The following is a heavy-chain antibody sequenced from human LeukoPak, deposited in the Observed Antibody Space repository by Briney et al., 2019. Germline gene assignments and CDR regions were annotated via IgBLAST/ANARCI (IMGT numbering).Heavy chain of an antibody. D-gene: IGHD4-23*01. CDR2: LSPSGASI. CDR3: AAGPYGGNTPFDY. V-gene: IGHV3-23*01. J-gene: IGHJ4*02. Sequence: GGSLRLSCAASGFTFSSYAMSWVRQAPGRGLEWVSSLSPSGASIYYADSVKGRFTISRDNSKNTLYLQMNNLRAEDTALYYCAAGPYGGNTPFDYWGQGTLVTISS. CDR1: GFTFSSYA.